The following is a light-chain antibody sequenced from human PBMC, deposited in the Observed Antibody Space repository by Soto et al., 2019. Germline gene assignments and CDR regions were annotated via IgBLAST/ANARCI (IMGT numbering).Light chain of an antibody. CDR1: RRDIVGYNY. V-gene: IGLV2-8*01. CDR3: CSFVDRNILK. CDR2: EVN. Sequence: QSVLTQPPSASGSPGQSVTISCTGSRRDIVGYNYVSWYQQLPRKAPKLMIYEVNKRPSRVPDRFSGSTSGNTASLSVSGLQAEDEADYYCCSFVDRNILKFGGRTKLTVL. J-gene: IGLJ2*01.